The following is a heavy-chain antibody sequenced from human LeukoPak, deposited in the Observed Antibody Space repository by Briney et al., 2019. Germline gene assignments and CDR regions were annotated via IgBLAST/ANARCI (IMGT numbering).Heavy chain of an antibody. CDR3: AALLGCSDGSCSIDY. V-gene: IGHV1-18*01. Sequence: ASVKVSCKASGYTFTSYGISWVRQAPGQGLEWMGWISAYNGNTNYAQKLQGRVTMTTDTSTSTAYMELRSLRSDDTAVYYCAALLGCSDGSCSIDYWGQGTLVTVSS. CDR1: GYTFTSYG. D-gene: IGHD2-15*01. J-gene: IGHJ4*02. CDR2: ISAYNGNT.